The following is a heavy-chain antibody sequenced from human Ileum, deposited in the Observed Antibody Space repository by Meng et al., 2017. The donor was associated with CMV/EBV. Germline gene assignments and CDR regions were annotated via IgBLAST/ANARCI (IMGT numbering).Heavy chain of an antibody. V-gene: IGHV1-2*02. CDR2: INPSSGAT. D-gene: IGHD1-1*01. J-gene: IGHJ5*02. Sequence: SRYTFTHHFIHWVQRVPGQGLEWMGWINPSSGATGYAQKFQGRVSMTRDTSISTAYMELRTLTSDDTAVYYCARPMDKSSWKEWFDPWGQGTLVTVSS. CDR1: RYTFTHHF. CDR3: ARPMDKSSWKEWFDP.